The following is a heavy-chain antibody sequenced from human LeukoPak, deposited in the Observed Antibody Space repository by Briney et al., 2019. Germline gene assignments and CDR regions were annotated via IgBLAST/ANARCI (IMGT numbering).Heavy chain of an antibody. CDR1: GYTFTSYY. J-gene: IGHJ4*02. V-gene: IGHV1-46*01. CDR2: INPSGGST. CDR3: ATCRGSSGAQAFDY. Sequence: ASVKVSCKASGYTFTSYYMHWVRQAPGQGLEWMGIINPSGGSTSYAQKFQGRVTMTRNTSISTAYMELSSLRSEDTAVYYCATCRGSSGAQAFDYWGQGTLVIVSS. D-gene: IGHD6-19*01.